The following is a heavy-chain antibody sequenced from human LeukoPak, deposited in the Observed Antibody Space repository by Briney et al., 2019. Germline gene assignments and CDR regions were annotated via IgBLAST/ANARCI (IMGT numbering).Heavy chain of an antibody. J-gene: IGHJ4*02. Sequence: PSETLSLTCTVSGGSLSSSSDYWGWVRQPPGKGLEWLGSIYYSGYTYYNPSLKSRVTISVDTSRNHCSLKLSSVTATAPPVYFWAKIRKREGEDYWGQGTLVTASS. V-gene: IGHV4-39*07. D-gene: IGHD1-26*01. CDR1: GGSLSSSSDY. CDR3: AKIRKREGEDY. CDR2: IYYSGYT.